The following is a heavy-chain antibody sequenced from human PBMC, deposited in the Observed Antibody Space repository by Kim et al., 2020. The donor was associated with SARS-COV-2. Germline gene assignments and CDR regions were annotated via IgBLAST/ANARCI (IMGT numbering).Heavy chain of an antibody. D-gene: IGHD2-15*01. V-gene: IGHV4-31*03. CDR3: ARGGVVPTAIRFDP. J-gene: IGHJ5*02. Sequence: SETLSLTCSVPGDTINNGGYFWHWIRQIPGKGLEWMGHIYYTGTASYIPSLQSRLTMSVDLSKSQLSLSLKSVTAADTAVYYCARGGVVPTAIRFDPWGPGTLVTVSS. CDR1: GDTINNGGYF. CDR2: IYYTGTA.